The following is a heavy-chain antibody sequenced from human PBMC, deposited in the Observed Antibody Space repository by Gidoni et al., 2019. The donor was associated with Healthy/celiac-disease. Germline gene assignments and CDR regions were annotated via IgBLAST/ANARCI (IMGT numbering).Heavy chain of an antibody. V-gene: IGHV3-53*02. J-gene: IGHJ6*02. D-gene: IGHD6-19*01. Sequence: EVQLVETGGGLIQPGGSLRLSCAASGFTVSSNYMRWVRQAPGKGLEWVSVIYSGGSTYYADSVKGRFTISRDNSKNTLYLQMNSLRAEDTAVYYCARVREQRRSYGMDVWGQGTTVTVSS. CDR2: IYSGGST. CDR1: GFTVSSNY. CDR3: ARVREQRRSYGMDV.